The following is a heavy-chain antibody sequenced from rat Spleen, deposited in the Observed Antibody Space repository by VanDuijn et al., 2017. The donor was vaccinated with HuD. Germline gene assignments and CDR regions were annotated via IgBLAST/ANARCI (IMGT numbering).Heavy chain of an antibody. CDR1: GFTFSRYW. CDR3: AAAGYGY. Sequence: EVQLAETGGGLVQPGRSLKLSCVASGFTFSRYWMYWVRQAPGKGLEWVSSISNDGGTTYYPDSVKGRFTISRDNAENTVYLQMNSLRFEDTATYYCAAAGYGYWGQGVMVTVSS. V-gene: IGHV5-58*01. CDR2: ISNDGGTT. J-gene: IGHJ2*01. D-gene: IGHD1-7*01.